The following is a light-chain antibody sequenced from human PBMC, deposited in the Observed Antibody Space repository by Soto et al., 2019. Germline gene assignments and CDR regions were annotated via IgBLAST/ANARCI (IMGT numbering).Light chain of an antibody. CDR3: MQGTHWPET. CDR2: KVS. Sequence: DVVMTQSPLSLPVTLGQPASIAFGCSESLVYSDGKTYLNWFQQRPGQSPRRLFYKVSNRDSGVPDRFSGSGSGTDFTLKISRVEAEDVGLYYCMQGTHWPETFGQGTKVDIK. V-gene: IGKV2-30*01. J-gene: IGKJ1*01. CDR1: ESLVYSDGKTY.